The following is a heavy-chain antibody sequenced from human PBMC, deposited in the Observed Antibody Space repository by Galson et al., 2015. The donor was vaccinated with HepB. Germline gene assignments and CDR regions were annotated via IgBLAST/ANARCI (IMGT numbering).Heavy chain of an antibody. Sequence: TFSSYSMNWVRQAPGKGLEWLSYITSSSSTIHYAGAVKGRFTISRDNAKNSLYLQMSGLSAEDTAVYYCARGDGGYDPRHDYWGQGTLVTVSS. CDR2: ITSSSSTI. V-gene: IGHV3-48*01. D-gene: IGHD5-12*01. J-gene: IGHJ4*02. CDR1: TFSSYS. CDR3: ARGDGGYDPRHDY.